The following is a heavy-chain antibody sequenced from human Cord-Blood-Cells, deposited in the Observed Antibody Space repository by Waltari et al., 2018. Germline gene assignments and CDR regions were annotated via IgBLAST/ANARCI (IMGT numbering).Heavy chain of an antibody. CDR3: ARGGGRDMRDGYNDY. J-gene: IGHJ4*02. CDR2: IYSGGST. D-gene: IGHD5-12*01. Sequence: EVQLVESGGGLIQPGGSLRLSCAASGFTGSSTYMSWVRQAPGKGLGGVSVIYSGGSTYYADSVKGRFTISRDNSKNTLYLQMNSLRAEDTAVYYCARGGGRDMRDGYNDYWGQGTLVTVSS. CDR1: GFTGSSTY. V-gene: IGHV3-53*01.